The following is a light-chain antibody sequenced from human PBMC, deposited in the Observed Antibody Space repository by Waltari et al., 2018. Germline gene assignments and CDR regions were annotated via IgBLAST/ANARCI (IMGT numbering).Light chain of an antibody. Sequence: QSALTQSASVSGSPGQSITISCTGTSSDIGAYNFVSWFQQHPGKAPRLMIYDVFNVPSGVSYRFSGSKPGNSASLTISGLQAEDEADYDCFSHTKSGASVVGGGTKLTVL. J-gene: IGLJ3*02. CDR1: SSDIGAYNF. V-gene: IGLV2-14*03. CDR3: FSHTKSGASV. CDR2: DVF.